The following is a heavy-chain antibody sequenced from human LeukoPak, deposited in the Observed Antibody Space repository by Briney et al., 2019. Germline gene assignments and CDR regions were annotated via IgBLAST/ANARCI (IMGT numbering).Heavy chain of an antibody. J-gene: IGHJ5*02. CDR2: ISAYNGNT. V-gene: IGHV1-18*01. CDR3: ARDRCSGGSCSLDP. CDR1: GYTFTSYG. Sequence: GASVKVSCKASGYTFTSYGISWVRQAPGQGLEWMGWISAYNGNTNYAQKFQGRVTMTTDTSTSTAYMELRSLRSDDTAVYYCARDRCSGGSCSLDPWGQGTLVTVSS. D-gene: IGHD2-15*01.